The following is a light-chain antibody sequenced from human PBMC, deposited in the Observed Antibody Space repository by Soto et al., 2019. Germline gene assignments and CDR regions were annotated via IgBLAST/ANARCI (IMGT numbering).Light chain of an antibody. Sequence: DIQMTQSPSFLSASAGDRVTIFCRASQSISTFLHWYQQKPGKAPKLLIYAASKLESGVPSRFGGSGSWTNFTLTISSLQPEDFATYYCQQSYRNPRTLGLGTRVEIK. J-gene: IGKJ1*01. CDR1: QSISTF. CDR2: AAS. V-gene: IGKV1-39*01. CDR3: QQSYRNPRT.